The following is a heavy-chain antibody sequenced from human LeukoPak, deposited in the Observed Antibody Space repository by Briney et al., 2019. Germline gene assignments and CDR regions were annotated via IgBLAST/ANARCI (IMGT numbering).Heavy chain of an antibody. CDR3: TRAGVGYYDSSGYHGTNY. CDR1: GFTFGDYA. V-gene: IGHV3-49*04. CDR2: IRSKAYGGTT. J-gene: IGHJ4*02. D-gene: IGHD3-22*01. Sequence: GGSLRLSCTASGFTFGDYAMSWVRQAPGKGLEWVGFIRSKAYGGTTEYAASVKGRFTISRDDSKSIAYLQMNSLKTEDTAVYYCTRAGVGYYDSSGYHGTNYWGQGTLVTVSS.